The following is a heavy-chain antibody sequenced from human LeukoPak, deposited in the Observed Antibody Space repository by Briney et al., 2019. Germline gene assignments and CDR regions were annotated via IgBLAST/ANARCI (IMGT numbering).Heavy chain of an antibody. CDR2: ISFQGRDI. J-gene: IGHJ4*02. CDR3: ARDTFYYDSDAYLGYFDS. D-gene: IGHD3-22*01. V-gene: IGHV3-30*04. CDR1: GFTFSDYA. Sequence: GRSLRLSCAASGFTFSDYAMHWVRQAPGKGLEWVAVISFQGRDIHYADSVKGRFTIFRDNSKDTLYLQMNSLRADDTATYYCARDTFYYDSDAYLGYFDSWGQGTLVTVSS.